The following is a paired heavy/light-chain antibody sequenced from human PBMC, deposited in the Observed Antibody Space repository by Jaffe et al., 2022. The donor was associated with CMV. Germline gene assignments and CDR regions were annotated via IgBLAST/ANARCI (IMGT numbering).Heavy chain of an antibody. Sequence: QVQLVQSGAEVKKPGASVKVSCKASGYTFTSYGISWVRQAPGQGLEWMGWISAYNGNTNYAQKLQGRVTMTTDTSTSTAYMELRSLRSDDTAVYYCASLETGTTPWNYYYYMDVWGKGTTVTVSS. CDR3: ASLETGTTPWNYYYYMDV. CDR1: GYTFTSYG. V-gene: IGHV1-18*04. D-gene: IGHD1-1*01. CDR2: ISAYNGNT. J-gene: IGHJ6*03.
Light chain of an antibody. CDR1: QSISSW. CDR2: KAS. Sequence: DIQMTQSPSTLSASVGDRVTITCRASQSISSWLAWYQQKPGKAPKLLIYKASSLESGVPSRFSGSGSGTEFTLTISSLQPDDFATYYCQHFTFGPGTKVDIK. CDR3: QHFT. V-gene: IGKV1-5*03. J-gene: IGKJ3*01.